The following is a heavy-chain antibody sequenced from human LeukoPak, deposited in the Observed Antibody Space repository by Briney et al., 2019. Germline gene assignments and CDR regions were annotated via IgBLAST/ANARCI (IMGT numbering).Heavy chain of an antibody. J-gene: IGHJ4*02. V-gene: IGHV1-46*01. D-gene: IGHD3-10*01. Sequence: ASVKVSCKASGYTFTSYYLYWVRQAPGQGLEWMGIINPSGGSTNYAQKFQGRVTMTRDTSTSTVYMELSRLRSDDTAVYYCARGPNVLLWFGELSKGYYFDYWGQGTLVTVSS. CDR3: ARGPNVLLWFGELSKGYYFDY. CDR2: INPSGGST. CDR1: GYTFTSYY.